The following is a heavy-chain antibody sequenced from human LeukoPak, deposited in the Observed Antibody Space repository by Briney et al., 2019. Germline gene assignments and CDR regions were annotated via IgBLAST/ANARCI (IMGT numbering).Heavy chain of an antibody. V-gene: IGHV3-23*01. Sequence: GGSLRLSCAASGFTFSSYAMSWVRQAPGKGLEWVSAISGSGGSTYCADSVKGRFTISRDNSKNTLYLQMNSLRAEDTAVYYCANLPYGDYVGYLDYWGQGTLVTVSS. CDR1: GFTFSSYA. CDR3: ANLPYGDYVGYLDY. D-gene: IGHD4-17*01. CDR2: ISGSGGST. J-gene: IGHJ4*02.